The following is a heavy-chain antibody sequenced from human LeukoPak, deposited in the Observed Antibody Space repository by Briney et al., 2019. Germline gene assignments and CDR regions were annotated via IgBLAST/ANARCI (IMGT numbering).Heavy chain of an antibody. CDR1: GYTFTGYG. CDR2: ISAYNGNT. J-gene: IGHJ4*01. Sequence: ASVKVSCKASGYTFTGYGISWVRQAPGQGLEWMGWISAYNGNTNYAQKLQGRVTMTTDTSTSTAYMELRSLRSDDTAVYYCARRRYCSSTSCYALGYFDYWAHGTLVTVSS. V-gene: IGHV1-18*04. D-gene: IGHD2-2*01. CDR3: ARRRYCSSTSCYALGYFDY.